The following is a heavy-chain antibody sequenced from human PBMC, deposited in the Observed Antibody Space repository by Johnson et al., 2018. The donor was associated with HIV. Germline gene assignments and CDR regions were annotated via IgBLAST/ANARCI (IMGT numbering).Heavy chain of an antibody. D-gene: IGHD6-19*01. CDR3: ARDGWGSRGWDDAFDI. CDR1: GFTFSSYW. CDR2: IKQDGSEK. J-gene: IGHJ3*02. Sequence: VQLVESGGGLVQPGGSLRLSCAASGFTFSSYWMSWVRQAPGKGLEWVANIKQDGSEKYYVDSVKGRFTISRDNAKNSLYLQMNSLRAEDTAVYYCARDGWGSRGWDDAFDIWGQGTMVTVSS. V-gene: IGHV3-7*05.